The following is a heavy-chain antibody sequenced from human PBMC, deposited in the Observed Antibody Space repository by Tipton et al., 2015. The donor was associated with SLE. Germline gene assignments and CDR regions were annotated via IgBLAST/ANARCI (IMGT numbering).Heavy chain of an antibody. V-gene: IGHV4-34*01. CDR2: INHSGST. CDR3: VRGGGSSSGRWFDP. Sequence: TLSLTCAVYGGSFSGYYWSWIRQPPGKGLEWIGEINHSGSTNYNPTLKSRVTISVDTSKNQFSLKLTYVTAADTAVYYCVRGGGSSSGRWFDPWGRGTLVTVSS. D-gene: IGHD3-10*01. CDR1: GGSFSGYY. J-gene: IGHJ5*02.